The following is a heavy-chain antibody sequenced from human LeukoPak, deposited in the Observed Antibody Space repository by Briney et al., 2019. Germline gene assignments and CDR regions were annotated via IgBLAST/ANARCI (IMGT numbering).Heavy chain of an antibody. V-gene: IGHV4-31*03. CDR2: IFHTGNT. CDR1: GDSLNSGGYH. CDR3: ARERQQLVRGRYYFDY. J-gene: IGHJ4*02. D-gene: IGHD6-13*01. Sequence: MPSQTLSLTCTVSGDSLNSGGYHWTWIRQHPGRGLEWIGYIFHTGNTEYNPSLKSRVIVSTDMSKNQFSLRLTSVTAADTAVYYCARERQQLVRGRYYFDYWGQGTLVTVSS.